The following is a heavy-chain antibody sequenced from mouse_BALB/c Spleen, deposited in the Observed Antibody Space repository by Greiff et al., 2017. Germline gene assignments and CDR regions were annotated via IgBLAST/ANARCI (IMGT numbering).Heavy chain of an antibody. CDR3: ARQDDYEYPWFAY. V-gene: IGHV5-12-1*01. D-gene: IGHD2-4*01. Sequence: EVKLVESGGGLVKPGGSLKLSCAASGFAFSSYDMSWVRQTPEKRLEWVAYISSGGGSTYYPDTVKGRFTISRDNAKNTLYLQMSSLKSEDTAMYYCARQDDYEYPWFAYWGEGSLVTVS. CDR2: ISSGGGST. J-gene: IGHJ3*01. CDR1: GFAFSSYD.